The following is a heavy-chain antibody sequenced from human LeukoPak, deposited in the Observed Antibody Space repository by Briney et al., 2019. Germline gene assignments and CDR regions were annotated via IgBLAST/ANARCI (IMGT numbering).Heavy chain of an antibody. V-gene: IGHV3-23*01. J-gene: IGHJ4*02. CDR1: GFTFSSYG. CDR2: ISGSGGST. Sequence: GGSLRLSYAASGFTFSSYGMSWVRQAPGKGLEWVSGISGSGGSTYYAESVKGRFTISRDNSKNTLYLQMNSLRAEDTAVYYCSKGRYYIDYWGQGTLVTVSS. D-gene: IGHD3-10*01. CDR3: SKGRYYIDY.